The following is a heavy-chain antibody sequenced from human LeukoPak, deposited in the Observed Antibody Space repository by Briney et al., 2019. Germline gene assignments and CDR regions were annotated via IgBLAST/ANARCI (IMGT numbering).Heavy chain of an antibody. J-gene: IGHJ5*02. Sequence: PGRSLRLSCAASGFTFSSYGMHWVRQAPGKGLEWVAVISYDGSNKYYADSVKGRFTISRDNFKNTLYLQMNSLRAEDTAVYYCAKDLVPFDPWGQGTLVTVSS. CDR1: GFTFSSYG. CDR3: AKDLVPFDP. CDR2: ISYDGSNK. V-gene: IGHV3-30*18.